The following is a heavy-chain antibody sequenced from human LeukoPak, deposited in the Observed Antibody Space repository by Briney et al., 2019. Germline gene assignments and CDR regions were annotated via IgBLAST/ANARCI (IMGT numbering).Heavy chain of an antibody. Sequence: SQTLSLTCAISGDSVSSYSAAWSWIRQSPSRGLDWLGRTYYRSKWYNDYAVSVKSRITINPDTSKNQFSLQLTSVTPEDTAVYYCARSGGYDAFDIWGQGTMVTVSS. J-gene: IGHJ3*02. CDR1: GDSVSSYSAA. D-gene: IGHD5-12*01. CDR3: ARSGGYDAFDI. V-gene: IGHV6-1*01. CDR2: TYYRSKWYN.